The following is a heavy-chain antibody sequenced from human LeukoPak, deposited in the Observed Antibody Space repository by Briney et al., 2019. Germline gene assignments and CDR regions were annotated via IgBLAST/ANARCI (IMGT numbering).Heavy chain of an antibody. D-gene: IGHD1-26*01. CDR2: IIPIFATA. V-gene: IGHV1-69*13. Sequence: SVKVSCKASGGTFSSYAISWVRQAPGQGLEWMGGIIPIFATANYAQKFQGRVTISADESTSTAYIELSSLRSEDTAVYYCARHGSYSGSYLYWGQGTLVTVSS. J-gene: IGHJ4*02. CDR1: GGTFSSYA. CDR3: ARHGSYSGSYLY.